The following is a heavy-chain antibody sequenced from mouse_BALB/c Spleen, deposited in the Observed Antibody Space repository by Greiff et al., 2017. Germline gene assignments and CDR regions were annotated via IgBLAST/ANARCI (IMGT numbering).Heavy chain of an antibody. CDR1: GFNIKDTY. Sequence: EVQLQQSGAELVKPGASVKLSCTASGFNIKDTYMHWVKQRPEQGLEWIGRIDPANGNTKYDPKFQGKATITADTSSNTAYLQLSSLTSEDTAVYYCARHYDYDTGYAMDYWGQGTSVTVSS. CDR3: ARHYDYDTGYAMDY. D-gene: IGHD2-4*01. J-gene: IGHJ4*01. V-gene: IGHV14-3*02. CDR2: IDPANGNT.